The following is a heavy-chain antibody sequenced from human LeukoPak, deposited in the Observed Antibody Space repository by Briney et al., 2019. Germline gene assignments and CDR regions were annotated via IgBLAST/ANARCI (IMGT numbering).Heavy chain of an antibody. CDR2: ISAYNGNT. D-gene: IGHD6-13*01. V-gene: IGHV1-18*01. J-gene: IGHJ3*02. Sequence: ASVTVSCKASGYTFTSYGISWVRQAPGQGLEWMGWISAYNGNTNYAQKLQGRVTMTTDTFTSTAYMELRSLRSDDTAVYYCARRRGYSSSWYIRAFDIWGQGTMVTVSS. CDR1: GYTFTSYG. CDR3: ARRRGYSSSWYIRAFDI.